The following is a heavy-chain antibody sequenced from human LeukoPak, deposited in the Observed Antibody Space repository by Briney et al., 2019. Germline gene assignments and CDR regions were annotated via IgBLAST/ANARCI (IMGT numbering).Heavy chain of an antibody. D-gene: IGHD3-10*01. V-gene: IGHV1-2*02. CDR2: INPNSGGT. J-gene: IGHJ5*02. Sequence: ALVKVSCKASGYTFTGYYMHWVRQAPGQGLEWMGWINPNSGGTNYAQKFQGRVTMTRDTSISTAYMELSRLRSDDTAVYYCARDLAYGSGQNWFDPWGQGTLVTVSS. CDR3: ARDLAYGSGQNWFDP. CDR1: GYTFTGYY.